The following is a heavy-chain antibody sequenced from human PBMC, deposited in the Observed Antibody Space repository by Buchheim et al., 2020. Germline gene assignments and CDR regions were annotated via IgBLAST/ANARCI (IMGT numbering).Heavy chain of an antibody. V-gene: IGHV3-11*06. J-gene: IGHJ4*02. CDR1: GFTFSDYY. CDR2: ISHSLGYT. D-gene: IGHD3-22*01. Sequence: QVQLVESGGGLVKPGGSLRLSCAASGFTFSDYYMGWIRQAPGKGLEWVSYISHSLGYTAYTDSLAGRFTISRDNATHYLYLEMNSLRAEDTAFYYCARGDPRTMIIAAIDYWGQGTL. CDR3: ARGDPRTMIIAAIDY.